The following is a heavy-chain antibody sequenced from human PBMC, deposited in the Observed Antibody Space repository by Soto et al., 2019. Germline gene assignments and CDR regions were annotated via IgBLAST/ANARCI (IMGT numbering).Heavy chain of an antibody. CDR2: ISGSGGST. CDR1: GFTFSSYA. Sequence: EVQLLESGGGLVQPGGSLRLSCAASGFTFSSYAMSWVRQAPGKGLEWVSAISGSGGSTYYADSVKGRFTISRDNSKNTLYLQMNSLRAEDTAVYYCAKDPSDYGDYVTVDDYWGQGTLVTVSS. D-gene: IGHD4-17*01. J-gene: IGHJ4*02. V-gene: IGHV3-23*01. CDR3: AKDPSDYGDYVTVDDY.